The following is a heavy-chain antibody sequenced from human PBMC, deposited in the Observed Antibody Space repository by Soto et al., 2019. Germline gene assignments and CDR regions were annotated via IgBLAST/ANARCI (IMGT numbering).Heavy chain of an antibody. Sequence: VKVSCKASGYTFTSAGISWVRQAPGQGLEWMGWISVYNGNTKYAQKVQGRVTMTTDTSTSTAYMELRSLTSDDTAVYYCARDLDGSGSYYTDYWRQGTLFTVP. D-gene: IGHD3-10*01. CDR1: GYTFTSAG. CDR2: ISVYNGNT. CDR3: ARDLDGSGSYYTDY. V-gene: IGHV1-18*01. J-gene: IGHJ4*02.